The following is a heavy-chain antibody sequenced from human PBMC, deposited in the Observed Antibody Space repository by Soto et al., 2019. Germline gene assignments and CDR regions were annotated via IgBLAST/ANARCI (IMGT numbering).Heavy chain of an antibody. Sequence: HPGGSLRLSCAASGFTFRTYGMHWVRQAPGKGLEWVAGTSYDGSNEYYADSVKGRFTISRDNSKNTLYLQMNSLRPEDTAVYFCAKDPQWLAPGGWFDPWGQGTLVTVSS. CDR2: TSYDGSNE. D-gene: IGHD6-19*01. CDR1: GFTFRTYG. CDR3: AKDPQWLAPGGWFDP. J-gene: IGHJ5*02. V-gene: IGHV3-30*18.